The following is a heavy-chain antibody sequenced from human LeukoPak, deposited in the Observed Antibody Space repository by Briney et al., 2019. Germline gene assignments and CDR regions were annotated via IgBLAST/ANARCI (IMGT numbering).Heavy chain of an antibody. V-gene: IGHV4-61*02. CDR1: GGSISSGSYY. D-gene: IGHD3-22*01. J-gene: IGHJ4*02. CDR3: ARAGNYYDSSGYYYALFDY. Sequence: SETLSLTCTVSGGSISSGSYYWSWIRQPAGKGLEWIGCIYTSGTNYNPSLKSRVTISVDTSKNQFSLKLTSVTAADTAVYYCARAGNYYDSSGYYYALFDYWGQGTLVTVSS. CDR2: IYTSGT.